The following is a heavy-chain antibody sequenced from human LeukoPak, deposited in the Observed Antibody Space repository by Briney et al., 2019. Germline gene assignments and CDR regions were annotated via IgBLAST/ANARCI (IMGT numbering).Heavy chain of an antibody. CDR3: ARHRRYCSGDNCYSGHDY. V-gene: IGHV3-66*04. CDR2: IYSGGNT. CDR1: GFTVSSNY. D-gene: IGHD2-15*01. J-gene: IGHJ4*02. Sequence: GGSLRLSCATSGFTVSSNYMNWVRQAPGKGLEWVSSIYSGGNTYYADSAKGRFTISRDNSKNTLYLQMNSLRAEDTGLYYCARHRRYCSGDNCYSGHDYWGQGTLVIVSS.